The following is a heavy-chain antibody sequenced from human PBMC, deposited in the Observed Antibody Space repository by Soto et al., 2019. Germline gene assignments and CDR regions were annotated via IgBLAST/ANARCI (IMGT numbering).Heavy chain of an antibody. Sequence: QVQLVQSGAEVKKPGASVKVSCKASGYTFTSYGISWVRQAPGQGLEWMGWISAYNGNTNYAQKLQGRVTMTTDTYTSTAYRELKRLSSDDTAVYYCAREGSCSGGSCDLDSWGQGTLVTVSS. CDR3: AREGSCSGGSCDLDS. D-gene: IGHD2-15*01. CDR1: GYTFTSYG. V-gene: IGHV1-18*01. CDR2: ISAYNGNT. J-gene: IGHJ4*02.